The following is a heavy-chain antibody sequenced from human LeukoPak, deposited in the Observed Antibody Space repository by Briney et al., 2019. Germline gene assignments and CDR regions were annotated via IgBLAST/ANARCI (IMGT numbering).Heavy chain of an antibody. Sequence: SQTLSLTCAVSGGSISSCGYSWSWIRQPPGKGLEWIGYIYHSGSTYYNPSHKSRVAISVDRSKNQFSLKLSSVTAADTGVYYCARTRGSDYYDYWGQGTLVTVSS. CDR1: GGSISSCGYS. D-gene: IGHD3-10*01. V-gene: IGHV4-30-2*01. J-gene: IGHJ4*02. CDR2: IYHSGST. CDR3: ARTRGSDYYDY.